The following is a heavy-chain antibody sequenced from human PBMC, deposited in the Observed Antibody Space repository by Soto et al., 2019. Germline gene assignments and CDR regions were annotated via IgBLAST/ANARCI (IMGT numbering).Heavy chain of an antibody. CDR2: ISSSSSYI. D-gene: IGHD5-18*01. V-gene: IGHV3-21*01. CDR1: GFTFSSYS. J-gene: IGHJ4*02. Sequence: GGSLRLSCAASGFTFSSYSMNWVRQAPGKGLEWVSSISSSSSYIYYADSVKGRFTISRDNAKNSLYLQMNSLRAEDTAVYYCARDPRYSYGYFDYWGQGTLVTVSS. CDR3: ARDPRYSYGYFDY.